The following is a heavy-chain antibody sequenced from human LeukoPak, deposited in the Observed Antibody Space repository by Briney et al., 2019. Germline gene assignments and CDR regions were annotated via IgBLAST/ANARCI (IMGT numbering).Heavy chain of an antibody. D-gene: IGHD5-12*01. CDR1: GFTVSSNY. CDR2: IYSGGST. J-gene: IGHJ4*02. V-gene: IGHV3-53*01. Sequence: GGSLTLSRAASGFTVSSNYMSWVRQAPGKGLEWVSVIYSGGSTYYADSVKGRFTISRDNSKNTLYLQMNSLRAEDTAVYYCTQTLYSAYGFWGDYWGEGALVTVSS. CDR3: TQTLYSAYGFWGDY.